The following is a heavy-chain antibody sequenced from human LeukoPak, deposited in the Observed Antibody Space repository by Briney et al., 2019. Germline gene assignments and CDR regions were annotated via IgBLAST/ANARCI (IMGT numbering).Heavy chain of an antibody. CDR2: MNPNSGNT. V-gene: IGHV1-8*01. CDR1: GYTFTSYD. J-gene: IGHJ4*02. CDR3: ARLISSSWFLDY. D-gene: IGHD6-13*01. Sequence: GASVKVSCKASGYTFTSYDINWVQQATGQGLEWMGWMNPNSGNTGYAQKFQGRVTMTRNTSISTAYMELSSLRSEDTAVYYCARLISSSWFLDYWGQGTLVTVSS.